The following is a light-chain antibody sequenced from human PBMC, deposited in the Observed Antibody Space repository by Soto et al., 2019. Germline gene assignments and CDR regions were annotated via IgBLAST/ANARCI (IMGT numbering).Light chain of an antibody. Sequence: EIVLTQSPATLSLSPGERATFSCRASQSVSSDLVWYQQKPGQAPRLLIYDASHRATGVPARFSGSGSGTDITLTIRSQQPEDFAGYYCQHRSNWPPLTFGGGTKVEIK. CDR3: QHRSNWPPLT. CDR1: QSVSSD. CDR2: DAS. J-gene: IGKJ4*01. V-gene: IGKV3-11*01.